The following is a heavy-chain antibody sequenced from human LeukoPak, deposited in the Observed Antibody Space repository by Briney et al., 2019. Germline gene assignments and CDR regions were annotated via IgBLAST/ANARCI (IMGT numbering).Heavy chain of an antibody. J-gene: IGHJ5*02. D-gene: IGHD4-17*01. Sequence: GGSLRLSCVASGFTFTNYWMSWVRQAPGKGLEWVANMKQDGREKYYVDSVKGRFTISRDNAKNSLYLQMNSLRDEDTAVYYCARGRPPRYGDYRGLNWFDPWGQGTLVTVSS. CDR2: MKQDGREK. CDR3: ARGRPPRYGDYRGLNWFDP. V-gene: IGHV3-7*03. CDR1: GFTFTNYW.